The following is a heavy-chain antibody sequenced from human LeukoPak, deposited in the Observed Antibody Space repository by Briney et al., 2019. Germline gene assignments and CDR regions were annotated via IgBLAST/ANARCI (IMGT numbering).Heavy chain of an antibody. D-gene: IGHD1-26*01. V-gene: IGHV4-39*01. J-gene: IGHJ4*02. Sequence: SETLSHTCTVSGGSISRSSYYWGWIRQTPGKGLEWMGSFFYSGNTYYNPSLNSRVTISVETSKNQFSLRLSSVTAADTAVYYCAGTVGATFHFDYWGQGTLVTVSS. CDR2: FFYSGNT. CDR3: AGTVGATFHFDY. CDR1: GGSISRSSYY.